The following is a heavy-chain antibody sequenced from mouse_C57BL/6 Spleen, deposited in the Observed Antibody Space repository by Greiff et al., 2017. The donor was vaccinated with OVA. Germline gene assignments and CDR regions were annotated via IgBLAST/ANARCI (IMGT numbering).Heavy chain of an antibody. V-gene: IGHV1-80*01. CDR3: ARVLVRGGDWYFDV. D-gene: IGHD2-2*01. CDR2: IYPGDGDT. CDR1: GYAFSSYW. J-gene: IGHJ1*03. Sequence: QVQLQQSGAELVKPGASVKISCKASGYAFSSYWMNWVKQRPGKGLEWIGLIYPGDGDTNYNGKFKGKATLTAAKSSSTAYMQLSSLTSEDSAVCSVARVLVRGGDWYFDVWGTGTTVTVSS.